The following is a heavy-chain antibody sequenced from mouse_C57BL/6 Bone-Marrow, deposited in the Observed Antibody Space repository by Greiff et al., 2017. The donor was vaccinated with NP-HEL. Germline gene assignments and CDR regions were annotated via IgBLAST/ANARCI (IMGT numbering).Heavy chain of an antibody. V-gene: IGHV1-81*01. D-gene: IGHD2-4*01. CDR3: ARWGLRRDYYAMDY. CDR2: IYPRSGNT. CDR1: GYTFTSYG. J-gene: IGHJ4*01. Sequence: QVQLKQSGAELARPGASVKLSCKASGYTFTSYGISWVKQRTGQGLEWIGEIYPRSGNTYYNEKFKGKATLTADKSSSTAYMELRSLTSEDSAVYFCARWGLRRDYYAMDYWGQGTSVTVSS.